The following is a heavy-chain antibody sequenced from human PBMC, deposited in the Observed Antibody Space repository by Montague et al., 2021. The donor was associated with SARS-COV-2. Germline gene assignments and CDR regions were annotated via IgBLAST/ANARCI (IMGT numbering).Heavy chain of an antibody. V-gene: IGHV4-34*01. CDR2: IRQSGRA. CDR3: ARGHLSVSMIVVVFTSASYYFDY. CDR1: GGSFGDDH. D-gene: IGHD3-22*01. Sequence: SETLSLTCAVYGGSFGDDHWSWIRQPPGKGLEWNGNIRQSGRANYNPSLKSRVTISVDTSKNQFSLKLTSVTAADTGLYFCARGHLSVSMIVVVFTSASYYFDYGGQGAQVTVSS. J-gene: IGHJ4*02.